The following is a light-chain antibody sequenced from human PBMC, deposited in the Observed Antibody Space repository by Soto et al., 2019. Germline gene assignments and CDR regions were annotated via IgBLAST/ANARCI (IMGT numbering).Light chain of an antibody. Sequence: DIVMTQSPLSLPVTPGEPASISCRSSQSLLHSNGYNYLDWYLQKPRQSPQVLIFLGSNRASGVPDRFSGSGSGTDFTLKISRVEAEDVGVYYCMQALQTPPTFGQGTKLEIK. CDR2: LGS. CDR3: MQALQTPPT. V-gene: IGKV2-28*01. J-gene: IGKJ2*01. CDR1: QSLLHSNGYNY.